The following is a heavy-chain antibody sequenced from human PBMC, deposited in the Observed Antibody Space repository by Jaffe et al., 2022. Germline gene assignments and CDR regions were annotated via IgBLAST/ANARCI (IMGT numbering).Heavy chain of an antibody. CDR3: ARDDTVTTAFDY. J-gene: IGHJ4*02. V-gene: IGHV3-21*01. Sequence: EVQLVESGGGLVKPGGSLRLSCAASGFTFSSYSMNWVRQAPGKGLEWVSSISSSSSYIYYADSVKGRFTISRDNAKNSLYLQMNSLRAEDTAVYYCARDDTVTTAFDYWGQGTLVTVSS. CDR1: GFTFSSYS. D-gene: IGHD4-17*01. CDR2: ISSSSSYI.